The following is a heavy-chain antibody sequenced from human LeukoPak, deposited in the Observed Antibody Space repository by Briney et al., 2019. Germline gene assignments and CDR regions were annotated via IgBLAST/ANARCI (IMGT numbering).Heavy chain of an antibody. CDR1: GFTFSNYA. CDR3: AKDTTPSPDGSGSYYAFADY. Sequence: GGSLRLSCAASGFTFSNYAMDWVRQAPGKGLEWVSSISRSGDSTYYADSVKGRFTISRDNSKNTLYLQMNSLRAEDTAVYYCAKDTTPSPDGSGSYYAFADYWGQGTLVTVSS. J-gene: IGHJ4*02. CDR2: ISRSGDST. V-gene: IGHV3-23*01. D-gene: IGHD3-10*01.